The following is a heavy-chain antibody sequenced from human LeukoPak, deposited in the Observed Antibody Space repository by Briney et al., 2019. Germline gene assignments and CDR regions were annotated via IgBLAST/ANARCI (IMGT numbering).Heavy chain of an antibody. Sequence: SETLSLTCTVSGGSISSSRYYWGWIRQPPGKGLEWIGSIYYSGSTYYNPSLKSRVTISVDTSKNQFSLKLSSVTAADTAVYYCARLGIAVAGRGVDYWGQGTLVTVSS. J-gene: IGHJ4*02. D-gene: IGHD6-19*01. CDR3: ARLGIAVAGRGVDY. V-gene: IGHV4-39*01. CDR1: GGSISSSRYY. CDR2: IYYSGST.